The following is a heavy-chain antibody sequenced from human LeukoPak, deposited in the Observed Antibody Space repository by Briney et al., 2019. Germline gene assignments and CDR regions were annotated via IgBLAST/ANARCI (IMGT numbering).Heavy chain of an antibody. Sequence: ASVKVSCKASGYTFTSYDINWVRQATGQGLEWMGWMNPNSGNTGYAQKFQGRVTMTRNTSISTAYMELNSLRSEETAVYYCARGRLYSSGYSSRYYYMDVWGKGTTVTVSS. CDR2: MNPNSGNT. V-gene: IGHV1-8*01. J-gene: IGHJ6*03. CDR1: GYTFTSYD. D-gene: IGHD3-22*01. CDR3: ARGRLYSSGYSSRYYYMDV.